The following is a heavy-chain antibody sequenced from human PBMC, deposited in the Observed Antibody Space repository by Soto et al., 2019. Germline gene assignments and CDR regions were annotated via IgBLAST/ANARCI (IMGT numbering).Heavy chain of an antibody. CDR3: ASLTHYDFWSGYGY. V-gene: IGHV3-23*01. CDR2: ISGSGGST. Sequence: GGSLRLSCAASGFTFSSYAMSWVRQAPGKGLEWVSAISGSGGSTYYADSVKGRFTISRDNSKNTLYLQMNSLRAEDTAVYYCASLTHYDFWSGYGYWGQGTLVTVSS. J-gene: IGHJ4*02. D-gene: IGHD3-3*01. CDR1: GFTFSSYA.